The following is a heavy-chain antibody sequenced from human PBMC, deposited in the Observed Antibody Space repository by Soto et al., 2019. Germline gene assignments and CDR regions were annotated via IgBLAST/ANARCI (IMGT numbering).Heavy chain of an antibody. CDR3: ARGRYGDY. D-gene: IGHD1-1*01. CDR2: ISAHNGNT. CDR1: GYAFTTYG. J-gene: IGHJ4*02. V-gene: IGHV1-18*01. Sequence: QVHLVQSGAEVKKPGASVKVSCKGSGYAFTTYGITWGRQAPGQGLEWMGWISAHNGNTNYEQKLQGRVTVTRETSTSTAYMELRSLRSDDTAVYYCARGRYGDYWGQGALVTVSS.